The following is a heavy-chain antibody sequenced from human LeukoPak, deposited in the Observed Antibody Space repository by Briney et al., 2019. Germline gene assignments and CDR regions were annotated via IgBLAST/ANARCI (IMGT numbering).Heavy chain of an antibody. Sequence: PSETLSLTCTVSGGSISSYYWSWIRQPPGKGLEWIEYIYYSGSTNYNPSLKSRVAISVDTSKNQFSLKLSSVTAADPAVYYCARNDYGDINWFDPWGQGTLVTVSS. V-gene: IGHV4-59*01. J-gene: IGHJ5*02. CDR3: ARNDYGDINWFDP. CDR2: IYYSGST. CDR1: GGSISSYY. D-gene: IGHD4-17*01.